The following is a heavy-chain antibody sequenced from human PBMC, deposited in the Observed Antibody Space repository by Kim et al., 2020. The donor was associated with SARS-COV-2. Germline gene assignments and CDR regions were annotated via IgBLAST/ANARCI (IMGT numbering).Heavy chain of an antibody. CDR1: GGTFSSYA. J-gene: IGHJ6*02. V-gene: IGHV1-69*13. CDR3: AREGGITMVRGVEYGMDV. D-gene: IGHD3-10*01. CDR2: IIPIFGTA. Sequence: SVKVSCKASGGTFSSYAISWVRQAPGQGLEWMGGIIPIFGTANYAQKFQGRVTITADESTSTAYMELSSLRSEDTAVYYCAREGGITMVRGVEYGMDVWGQGTTVTVSS.